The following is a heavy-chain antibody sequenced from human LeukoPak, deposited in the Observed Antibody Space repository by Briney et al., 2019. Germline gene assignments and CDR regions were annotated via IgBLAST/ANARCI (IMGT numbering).Heavy chain of an antibody. CDR3: ASQGVDYYDSSRNAFDI. CDR2: IIPIFGIA. Sequence: SVKVSCTASGGTFSSYAISWVRQAPGQGLEWMGRIIPIFGIANYAQKFQGRVTITADKSTSTAHMELSSLRSEDTAVYYCASQGVDYYDSSRNAFDIWGQGTMVTVSS. J-gene: IGHJ3*02. V-gene: IGHV1-69*04. CDR1: GGTFSSYA. D-gene: IGHD3-22*01.